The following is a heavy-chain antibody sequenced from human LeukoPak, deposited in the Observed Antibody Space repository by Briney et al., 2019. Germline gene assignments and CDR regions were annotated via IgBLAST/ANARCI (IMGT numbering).Heavy chain of an antibody. Sequence: ASVKVSCKASGYTFTSYYMHWVRQAPGQGLEWMGIINPSGGSTSYAQKFQGRVTMTRDMSTSTVYMELSSLRSEDTAVYYCASSDFWSGYSFDCWGQGTLVTVSS. J-gene: IGHJ4*02. CDR3: ASSDFWSGYSFDC. V-gene: IGHV1-46*01. CDR2: INPSGGST. CDR1: GYTFTSYY. D-gene: IGHD3-3*01.